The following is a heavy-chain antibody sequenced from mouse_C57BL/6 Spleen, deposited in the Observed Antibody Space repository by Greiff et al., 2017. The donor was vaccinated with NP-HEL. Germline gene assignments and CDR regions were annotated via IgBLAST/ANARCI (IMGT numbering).Heavy chain of an antibody. V-gene: IGHV1-64*01. CDR3: ARFYYGSSYVDWFAY. Sequence: VQLQQPGAELVKPGASVKLSCKASGYTFTSYWMHWVKQRPGQGLEWIGMIHPNSGSTNYNEKFKSKATLTVDKSSSTAYMQLSSLTSEDSAVYYCARFYYGSSYVDWFAYWGQGTLVTVSA. J-gene: IGHJ3*01. D-gene: IGHD1-1*01. CDR2: IHPNSGST. CDR1: GYTFTSYW.